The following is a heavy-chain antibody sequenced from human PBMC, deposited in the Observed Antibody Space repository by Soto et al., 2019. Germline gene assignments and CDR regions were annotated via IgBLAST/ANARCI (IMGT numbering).Heavy chain of an antibody. CDR2: ISGSGGGT. J-gene: IGHJ4*02. CDR3: AKDLRLADPGTFDH. D-gene: IGHD6-13*01. Sequence: EVQLLESGGGLVQPGGSLRLSCAASGFTFSSYAMNWVRQAPGKGLEWVSEISGSGGGTYYADSVKGRFTISRDNSKNTLYLQMNSLRAEDTAVYYCAKDLRLADPGTFDHWGQGTLVTVSS. CDR1: GFTFSSYA. V-gene: IGHV3-23*01.